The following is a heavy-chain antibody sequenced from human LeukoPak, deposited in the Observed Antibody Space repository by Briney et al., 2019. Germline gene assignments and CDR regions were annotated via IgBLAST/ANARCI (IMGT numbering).Heavy chain of an antibody. CDR3: AKTGSLMIRGGAFHYYYLDV. CDR1: GFTFGSYA. Sequence: PGGSLRLSCAASGFTFGSYAMNWVRHARGKGLECVSAIGGTGGNIFYRDYVKGRLTIYRDNSKNTLYMQMNSLRAEDTDLYYCAKTGSLMIRGGAFHYYYLDVWAKGTTVTISS. V-gene: IGHV3-23*01. D-gene: IGHD3-10*01. J-gene: IGHJ6*03. CDR2: IGGTGGNI.